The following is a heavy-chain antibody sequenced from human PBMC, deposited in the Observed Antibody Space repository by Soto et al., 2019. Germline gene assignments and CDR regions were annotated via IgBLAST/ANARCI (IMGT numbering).Heavy chain of an antibody. Sequence: SVKVSCNASGGTVSSYAISWVRQAPGQGLEWMGGIIPIFGTTNYAQKFQGRVTITADESTSTAYMELSRLRSEDTAVYYCARGKGDGYSHFDYWGQGTLVTVSS. CDR2: IIPIFGTT. CDR3: ARGKGDGYSHFDY. CDR1: GGTVSSYA. J-gene: IGHJ4*02. V-gene: IGHV1-69*13. D-gene: IGHD4-4*01.